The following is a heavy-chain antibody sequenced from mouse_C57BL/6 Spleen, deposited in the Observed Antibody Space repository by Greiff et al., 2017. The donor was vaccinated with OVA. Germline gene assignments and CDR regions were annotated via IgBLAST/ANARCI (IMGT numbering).Heavy chain of an antibody. D-gene: IGHD1-1*01. CDR3: ASSPYGPFAY. V-gene: IGHV1-82*01. CDR2: IYPGDGDT. J-gene: IGHJ3*01. Sequence: VKLQESGPELVKPGASVKISCKASGYAFSSSWMNWVKQRPGKGLEWIGRIYPGDGDTNYNGKFKGKATLTADKSSSTAYMQLSSLTSEDSAVYFCASSPYGPFAYWGQGTLVTVSA. CDR1: GYAFSSSW.